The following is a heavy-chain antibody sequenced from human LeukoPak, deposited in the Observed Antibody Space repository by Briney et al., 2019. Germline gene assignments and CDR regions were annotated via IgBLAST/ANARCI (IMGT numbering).Heavy chain of an antibody. V-gene: IGHV3-7*01. Sequence: GGSLRLSCAASGFTFSSYWMSWVRQAPGKGLEWVANIKQDGSEKYYVDSVKGRFTISRDNAKNSLYLQMNSLRAEDTAVYYCARDFRIVGATDDDYWGQGTLVTVSS. J-gene: IGHJ4*02. D-gene: IGHD1-26*01. CDR3: ARDFRIVGATDDDY. CDR2: IKQDGSEK. CDR1: GFTFSSYW.